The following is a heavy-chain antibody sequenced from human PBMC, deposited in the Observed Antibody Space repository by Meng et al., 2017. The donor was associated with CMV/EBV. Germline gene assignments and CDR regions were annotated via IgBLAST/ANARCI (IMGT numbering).Heavy chain of an antibody. V-gene: IGHV3-11*01. D-gene: IGHD6-6*01. CDR3: ARDKGLYSGYSSSSEDY. J-gene: IGHJ4*02. CDR2: ISSSGSTI. Sequence: GESLKISRAASGFTFSDYYMSWIRQAPGKGLEWVSYISSSGSTIYYADSVKGRFTISRDNAKNSLYLQMNSLRAEDTAVYYCARDKGLYSGYSSSSEDYWGQGTLVTVSS. CDR1: GFTFSDYY.